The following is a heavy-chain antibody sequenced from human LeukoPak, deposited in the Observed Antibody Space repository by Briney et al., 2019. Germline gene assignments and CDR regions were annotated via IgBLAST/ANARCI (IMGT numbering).Heavy chain of an antibody. CDR1: GYRFATYW. J-gene: IGHJ4*02. V-gene: IGHV5-51*01. CDR2: IYPGDSDT. D-gene: IGHD5-24*01. Sequence: GESLKISCKGSGYRFATYWIGWVRQMPGKGLERMGSIYPGDSDTTYSPSFEGQVTISADKSISTAYLQWSSLWASDTAMYYCAIYSPLRPITSDWGQGTLVTVSS. CDR3: AIYSPLRPITSD.